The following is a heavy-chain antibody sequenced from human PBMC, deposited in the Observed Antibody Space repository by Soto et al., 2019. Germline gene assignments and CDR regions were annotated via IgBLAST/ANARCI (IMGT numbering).Heavy chain of an antibody. CDR2: MNPNSGNT. CDR1: GYTFTSYD. J-gene: IGHJ6*03. V-gene: IGHV1-8*01. CDR3: ARDAIVVVPAFLGHYYMDV. D-gene: IGHD2-2*01. Sequence: ASVKVSCKASGYTFTSYDINWVRQATGQGLEWMGWMNPNSGNTGYAQKFQGRVTMTRNTSISTAYMELSSLRSEDTAVYYCARDAIVVVPAFLGHYYMDVWGKGTTVTVSS.